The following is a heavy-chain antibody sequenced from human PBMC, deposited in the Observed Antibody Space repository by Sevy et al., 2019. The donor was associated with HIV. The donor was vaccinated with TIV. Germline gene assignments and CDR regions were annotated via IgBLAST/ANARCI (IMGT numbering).Heavy chain of an antibody. Sequence: ASVKVSCKVSGYTLTELSMHWVRQAPGKGLEWMGGFDPEDGETTYAQKFQGRVTMTEDTSTDTAYMELSSLRSEDTAVYYCATGQGRTGYSSSWYTWFDPWGQGTLVTVSS. D-gene: IGHD6-13*01. V-gene: IGHV1-24*01. J-gene: IGHJ5*02. CDR1: GYTLTELS. CDR3: ATGQGRTGYSSSWYTWFDP. CDR2: FDPEDGET.